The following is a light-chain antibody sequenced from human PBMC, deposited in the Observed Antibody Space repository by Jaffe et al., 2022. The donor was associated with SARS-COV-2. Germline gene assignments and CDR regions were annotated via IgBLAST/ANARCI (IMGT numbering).Light chain of an antibody. J-gene: IGLJ3*02. Sequence: QAALAQPASVSGSPGQSITISCTGTSSDVGRNNLVSWYQHHPGKAPKLIIYDVTKRPSGISNRFSGSKSGNTASLTISGLQTEDDADYFCCSYAGSSTWVFGGGTKLTVL. CDR3: CSYAGSSTWV. CDR2: DVT. CDR1: SSDVGRNNL. V-gene: IGLV2-23*02.